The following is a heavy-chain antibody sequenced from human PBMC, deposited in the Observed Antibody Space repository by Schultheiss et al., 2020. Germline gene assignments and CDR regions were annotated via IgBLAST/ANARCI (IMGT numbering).Heavy chain of an antibody. J-gene: IGHJ4*02. D-gene: IGHD5-24*01. CDR3: ARGPRDGYTYYFDY. Sequence: SETLSLTCTVSGGSISSYYWSWIRQPPGKGLEWIGYIYYSGSTNYNPSLKSRVTISVDTSKNQFSLKLSSVTAADTAVYYCARGPRDGYTYYFDYWGQGTLVTVSA. CDR1: GGSISSYY. CDR2: IYYSGST. V-gene: IGHV4-59*08.